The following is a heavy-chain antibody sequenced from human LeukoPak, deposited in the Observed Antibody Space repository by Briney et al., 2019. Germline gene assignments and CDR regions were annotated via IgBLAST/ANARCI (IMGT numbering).Heavy chain of an antibody. D-gene: IGHD2-2*01. CDR2: IYYNGTT. V-gene: IGHV4-59*01. CDR3: ARQYCTTTTCRTFDI. Sequence: PSETLSLTCTVSGGSISRSYWSWIRQPPGKGLGRVGYIYYNGTTNYNPSLKSRLTILVDTSNNQFSLKLSSVTAADTALYYCARQYCTTTTCRTFDIWGQGTMVTVSS. J-gene: IGHJ3*02. CDR1: GGSISRSY.